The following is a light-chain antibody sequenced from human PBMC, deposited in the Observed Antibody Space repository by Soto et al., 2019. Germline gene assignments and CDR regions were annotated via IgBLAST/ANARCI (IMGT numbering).Light chain of an antibody. J-gene: IGLJ1*01. CDR2: DVN. CDR1: SSDVDNYNN. V-gene: IGLV2-11*01. CDR3: CSYAGTYTRV. Sequence: QSALTQPRSVSGSPGQSVTISCTRTSSDVDNYNNVSWYQQHPGEAPKLLIYDVNKRPSGVPYRFSGSKSGNTASLTISGLQAGDEADYFCCSYAGTYTRVFGTGTKVTVL.